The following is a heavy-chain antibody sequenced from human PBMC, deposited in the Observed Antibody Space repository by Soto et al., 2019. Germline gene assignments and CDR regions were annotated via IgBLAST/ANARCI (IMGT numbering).Heavy chain of an antibody. CDR2: ISGSGGST. CDR1: GFTFSSYA. CDR3: AKGTTVTTHYYYYGMDV. J-gene: IGHJ6*02. Sequence: EVQLLESGGGLVQPGGSLRLSCAASGFTFSSYAMSWVRQAPGKGLEWVAAISGSGGSTYYADSVKGRFTISRDNSKNTLYLQMNSLRAEDTAVYYCAKGTTVTTHYYYYGMDVWGQGTTVTVSS. D-gene: IGHD4-17*01. V-gene: IGHV3-23*01.